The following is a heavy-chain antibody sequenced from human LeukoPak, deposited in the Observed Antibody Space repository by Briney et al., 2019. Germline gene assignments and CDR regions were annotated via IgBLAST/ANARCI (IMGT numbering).Heavy chain of an antibody. D-gene: IGHD3-3*01. Sequence: PGGSLRLSCAASGFTFSTYWMHWVRQAPGKGLEWVSAISGSGESIYYADSVKGRFTISRDNSKNTLYLQMNSLRAEDTAVYYCAKDPVLRFLEWFNWFDPWGQGTLVTVSS. V-gene: IGHV3-23*01. CDR3: AKDPVLRFLEWFNWFDP. J-gene: IGHJ5*02. CDR2: ISGSGESI. CDR1: GFTFSTYW.